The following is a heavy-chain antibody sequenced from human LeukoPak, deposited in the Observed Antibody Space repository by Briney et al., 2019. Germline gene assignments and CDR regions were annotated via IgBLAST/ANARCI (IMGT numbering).Heavy chain of an antibody. CDR3: ARDFRAMVNYFDY. CDR2: ISSSSSYI. Sequence: GGSLRLSCAASGFTFSSYSMNWVRQAPGKGLEWVSSISSSSSYIYYADSVKGRLTISRDNAKNSLYLQMNSLRAEDTAVYYCARDFRAMVNYFDYWGQGTLVTVSS. J-gene: IGHJ4*02. D-gene: IGHD5-18*01. V-gene: IGHV3-21*01. CDR1: GFTFSSYS.